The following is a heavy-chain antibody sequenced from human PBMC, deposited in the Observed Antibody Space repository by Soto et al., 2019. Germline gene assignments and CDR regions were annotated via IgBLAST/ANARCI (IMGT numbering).Heavy chain of an antibody. CDR3: ARYCNGGACYSASLHY. CDR2: ISYDGSKE. CDR1: PFTFRSYS. J-gene: IGHJ4*02. V-gene: IGHV3-30*09. D-gene: IGHD2-15*01. Sequence: QEQMVQSGGGVVQPGRSLRLSCAASPFTFRSYSMHWVRQAPGKGLEWVTSISYDGSKESYADSVKGRFAVSRDNSKNTLYLQMNSPRPEDTAVYYCARYCNGGACYSASLHYWGQGTQVTVSS.